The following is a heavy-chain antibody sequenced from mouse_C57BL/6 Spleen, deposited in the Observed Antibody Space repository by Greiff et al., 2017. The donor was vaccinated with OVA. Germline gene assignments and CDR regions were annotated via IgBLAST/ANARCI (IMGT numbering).Heavy chain of an antibody. J-gene: IGHJ4*01. CDR1: GFTFSSYA. CDR3: TRDLYGGAMDY. Sequence: EVKLVESGEGLVKPGGSLKLSCAASGFTFSSYAMSWVRQTPEKRLEWVAYISSGGDYIYYADTVKGRFTISRDNARNTLYLQMSSLKSEDTAMYYCTRDLYGGAMDYWGQGTSVTVSS. D-gene: IGHD1-1*02. V-gene: IGHV5-9-1*02. CDR2: ISSGGDYI.